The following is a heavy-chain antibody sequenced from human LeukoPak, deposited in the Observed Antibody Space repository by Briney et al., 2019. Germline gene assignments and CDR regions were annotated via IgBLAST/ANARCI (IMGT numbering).Heavy chain of an antibody. J-gene: IGHJ4*02. CDR1: GFTFSSYA. Sequence: GGSLRLSCAASGFTFSSYAMSWVRQAPGKGLEWVSAISGSGGSTYYADSVKGRFTISRDNAKNMLYLQVNSLRAEDTAVYYCATQQRGNPAYWGQGTLVTVSS. CDR2: ISGSGGST. CDR3: ATQQRGNPAY. D-gene: IGHD1-14*01. V-gene: IGHV3-23*01.